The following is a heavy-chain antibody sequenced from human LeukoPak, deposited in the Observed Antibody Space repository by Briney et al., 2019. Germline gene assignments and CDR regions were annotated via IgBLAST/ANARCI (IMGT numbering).Heavy chain of an antibody. Sequence: SETLSLTCTVSGGSISSRSYYWGWIRQPPGKGLEWIGSMYYSGTTYYNPSLKSRVTISIDTSKNQFSLKLSSVTAADTAVYYCARDNSWSRGGFGIWGQGTMVTVSS. CDR2: MYYSGTT. V-gene: IGHV4-39*07. CDR1: GGSISSRSYY. CDR3: ARDNSWSRGGFGI. J-gene: IGHJ3*02. D-gene: IGHD6-13*01.